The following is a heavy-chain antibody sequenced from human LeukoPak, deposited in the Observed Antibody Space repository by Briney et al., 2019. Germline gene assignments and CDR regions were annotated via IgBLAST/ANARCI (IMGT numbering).Heavy chain of an antibody. Sequence: PGGSLRLSCAASGFTFNNYGMHWVRQAPGKGLEWVALISYDGSDAYYADSVKGRFTISRDNSKNTLFLQMISLRPDDTAVYYCAKSHANSGTYHSFFDYWGQGTLDTVSS. CDR2: ISYDGSDA. CDR3: AKSHANSGTYHSFFDY. CDR1: GFTFNNYG. J-gene: IGHJ4*02. D-gene: IGHD1-26*01. V-gene: IGHV3-30*18.